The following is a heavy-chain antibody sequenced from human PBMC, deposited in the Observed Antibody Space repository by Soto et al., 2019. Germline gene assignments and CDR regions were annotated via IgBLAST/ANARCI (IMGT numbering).Heavy chain of an antibody. Sequence: QVQRVQSGAEVNKPGSSVKFSCKASGGTFSSYAISWVRQAPGQGLEWMGGNIPICGTANYAQKFQGRVTITADKSTSTAYMELSSLRSEDTAVYYGARRDVEWELLCTPYYYYGMDVWGQGTTVTVSS. CDR2: NIPICGTA. D-gene: IGHD1-26*01. V-gene: IGHV1-69*06. CDR3: ARRDVEWELLCTPYYYYGMDV. J-gene: IGHJ6*02. CDR1: GGTFSSYA.